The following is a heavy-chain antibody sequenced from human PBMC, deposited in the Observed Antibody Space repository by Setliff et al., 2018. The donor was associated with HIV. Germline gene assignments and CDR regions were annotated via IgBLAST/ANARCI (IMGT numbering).Heavy chain of an antibody. CDR2: ISAYNGNT. Sequence: ASVKVSCKASGYTFTSYGISWVRQAPGQGLEWMGWISAYNGNTNYAQKLQARVTITADESTSTVNMELSSLRSEDTAVYYCARCAPGPYGESVHYYYNMDVWGKGTTVTVSS. CDR1: GYTFTSYG. CDR3: ARCAPGPYGESVHYYYNMDV. D-gene: IGHD2-21*01. J-gene: IGHJ6*03. V-gene: IGHV1-18*01.